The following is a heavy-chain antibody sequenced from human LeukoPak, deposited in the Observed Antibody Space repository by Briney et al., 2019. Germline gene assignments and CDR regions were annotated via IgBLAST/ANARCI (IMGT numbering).Heavy chain of an antibody. Sequence: PGGSLRLSCAASGFTFSSYEMNCVRQAPGKGLEWVAHISSSGDTIFYADSMKGRFTISRDNAKNSLYLQMNSLRAEDTAVYYCARNGNYDILTGYYTNSHFDYWGQGTLVTVSS. V-gene: IGHV3-48*03. CDR3: ARNGNYDILTGYYTNSHFDY. J-gene: IGHJ4*02. CDR1: GFTFSSYE. D-gene: IGHD3-9*01. CDR2: ISSSGDTI.